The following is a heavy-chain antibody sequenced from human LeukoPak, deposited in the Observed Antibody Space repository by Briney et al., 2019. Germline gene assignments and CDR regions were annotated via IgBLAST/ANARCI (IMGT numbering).Heavy chain of an antibody. V-gene: IGHV5-51*01. CDR1: GYSFTSYW. D-gene: IGHD2-21*02. J-gene: IGHJ4*02. CDR3: ARPPSHCGGDCYLGY. Sequence: GESLKISCKGSGYSFTSYWIGWVRQMPGKGLEWMGIIYPGDSDTRYSPSFQGQVTISADKSISTAYLQWSSLKASDTAMYYCARPPSHCGGDCYLGYWGQGTLVTVSS. CDR2: IYPGDSDT.